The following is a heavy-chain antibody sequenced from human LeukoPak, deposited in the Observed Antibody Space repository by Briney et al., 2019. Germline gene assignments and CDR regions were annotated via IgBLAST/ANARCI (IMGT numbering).Heavy chain of an antibody. Sequence: PSETLSLTRAVSRYSLSLSNWWGGIGQPPGKGLDWIGYIYYSGSTYYNPFLKSRVTMSVDTDKNQFCLKLRPVNAVETAVYYCAREGIAVALDYWGQGTLVTVSS. J-gene: IGHJ4*02. CDR2: IYYSGST. CDR3: AREGIAVALDY. V-gene: IGHV4-28*03. D-gene: IGHD6-19*01. CDR1: RYSLSLSNW.